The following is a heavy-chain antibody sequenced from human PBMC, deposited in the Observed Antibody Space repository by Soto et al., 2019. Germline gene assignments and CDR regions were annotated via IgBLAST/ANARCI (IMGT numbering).Heavy chain of an antibody. CDR2: ISYGGVNK. J-gene: IGHJ4*02. V-gene: IGHV3-30-3*01. CDR3: AREEFEDGRGHFDY. Sequence: QVQLVESGGGVVQPGGSLRLSCAASGFTFSTSVMHWVRQAPGKGLEWMAIISYGGVNKYYADSVKGRFTISRDISESTLYLQMNSLRTEHTAVYYCAREEFEDGRGHFDYWGQGTLVSVSS. D-gene: IGHD3-22*01. CDR1: GFTFSTSV.